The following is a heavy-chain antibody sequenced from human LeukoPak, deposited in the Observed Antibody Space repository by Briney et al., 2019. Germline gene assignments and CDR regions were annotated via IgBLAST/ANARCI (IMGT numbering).Heavy chain of an antibody. Sequence: KTSETLSLTCTVSGGSMSSYQWSWTRQPPGKGREWIGYISYSGFTNYNPSLKSRVTISLDTSKNQFSLKLTSVTAADTAVYYCAGHHPRNTVDFWGQGTLVTVSS. CDR3: AGHHPRNTVDF. J-gene: IGHJ4*02. CDR2: ISYSGFT. V-gene: IGHV4-59*08. D-gene: IGHD2/OR15-2a*01. CDR1: GGSMSSYQ.